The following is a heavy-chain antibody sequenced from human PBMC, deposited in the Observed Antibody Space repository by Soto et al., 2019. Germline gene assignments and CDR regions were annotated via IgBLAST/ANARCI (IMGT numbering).Heavy chain of an antibody. J-gene: IGHJ6*02. CDR3: AKVLVATEVRYYGMDV. D-gene: IGHD5-12*01. CDR2: ISYDGSNK. Sequence: GGSLRLSCAASGFTFSSYGMHWVRHAPGKGLEWVAVISYDGSNKYYADSVKGRFTISRDNSKNTLYLQMNSLRAEDTAVYYCAKVLVATEVRYYGMDVWGQGTTVTVSS. V-gene: IGHV3-30*18. CDR1: GFTFSSYG.